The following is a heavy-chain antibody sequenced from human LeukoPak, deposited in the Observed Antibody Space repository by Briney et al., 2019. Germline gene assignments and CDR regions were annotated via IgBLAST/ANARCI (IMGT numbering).Heavy chain of an antibody. J-gene: IGHJ4*02. CDR1: GFTFSSYG. D-gene: IGHD2-15*01. CDR2: IKQDGSAK. CDR3: ARFSGRN. V-gene: IGHV3-7*01. Sequence: GRSLRLSCAASGFTFSSYGMHWVRQAPGKGLEWVANIKQDGSAKYYVDSVKGRFTISRDNAKNSLYLQMGSLRAEDTAVYYCARFSGRNWGQGTLVTVSS.